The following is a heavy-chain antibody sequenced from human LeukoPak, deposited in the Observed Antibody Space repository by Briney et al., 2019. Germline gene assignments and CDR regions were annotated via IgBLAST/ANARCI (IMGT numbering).Heavy chain of an antibody. J-gene: IGHJ6*03. D-gene: IGHD3-22*01. CDR1: GYTSTGYY. Sequence: ASVKVSCKASGYTSTGYYMHWVRQAPGQGLEWMGWINPNSGGTNYAQKFQGRVTMTRDTSISTAYMELSRLRSDDTAVYYCARDSTGRYSDSSGYPDYYYMDVWGKGTTVTVSS. CDR3: ARDSTGRYSDSSGYPDYYYMDV. CDR2: INPNSGGT. V-gene: IGHV1-2*02.